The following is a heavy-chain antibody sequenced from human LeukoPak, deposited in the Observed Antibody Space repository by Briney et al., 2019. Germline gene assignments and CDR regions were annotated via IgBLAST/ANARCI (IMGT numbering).Heavy chain of an antibody. V-gene: IGHV3-49*04. D-gene: IGHD3-3*01. CDR3: TRVLGLRFLETLRFDP. CDR1: GFRFSSYA. J-gene: IGHJ5*02. Sequence: GGSLRLSCAASGFRFSSYAMSWVRQAPGKGLEWVGFIRSKAYGGTTEYAASVKGRFTISRDDSKSIAYLQMNSLKTEDTAVYYCTRVLGLRFLETLRFDPWGQGTLVTVSS. CDR2: IRSKAYGGTT.